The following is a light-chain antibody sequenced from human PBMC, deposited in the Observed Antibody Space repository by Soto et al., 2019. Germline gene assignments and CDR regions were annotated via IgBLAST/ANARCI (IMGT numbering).Light chain of an antibody. CDR1: SSDVGGYNY. CDR2: AVS. V-gene: IGLV2-14*01. J-gene: IGLJ3*02. Sequence: QSALTQPASVSGSPGQSITISCTGTSSDVGGYNYVSWYQQHPGKAPKLMIYAVSNRPSGVSNRFSGSKSGNTASLTISGLQAEDEADYYCSSYTSSSTRVFGGGPKSPS. CDR3: SSYTSSSTRV.